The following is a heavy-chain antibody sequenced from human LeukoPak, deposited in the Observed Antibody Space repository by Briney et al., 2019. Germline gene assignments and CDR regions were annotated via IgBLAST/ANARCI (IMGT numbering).Heavy chain of an antibody. CDR2: ISSSSSYI. V-gene: IGHV3-21*01. D-gene: IGHD2-2*01. Sequence: GGSLRLSWAASGFSFSSYSMNWVRQAPVKGLEWVSSISSSSSYIYYADSVKGRFTISRDNAKNSLYLQMNSLRAEDTAVYYCAGGYCSSTSCKPFWFDPWGQGTLVTVSS. CDR1: GFSFSSYS. J-gene: IGHJ5*02. CDR3: AGGYCSSTSCKPFWFDP.